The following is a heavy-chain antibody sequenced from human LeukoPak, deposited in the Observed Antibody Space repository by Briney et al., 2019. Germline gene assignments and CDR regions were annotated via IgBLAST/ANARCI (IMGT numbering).Heavy chain of an antibody. CDR2: IYSGGST. D-gene: IGHD3-10*01. CDR3: ARDRGSGSYYKGLGFGY. V-gene: IGHV3-53*01. CDR1: GFTVSSNY. J-gene: IGHJ4*02. Sequence: GGSLRLSCAASGFTVSSNYMSWVRQAPGKGLEGVSVIYSGGSTYYADSVKCRFTISRDNSKNTLYLQMNSLRAEDTTVYYCARDRGSGSYYKGLGFGYWGQGTLVTVSS.